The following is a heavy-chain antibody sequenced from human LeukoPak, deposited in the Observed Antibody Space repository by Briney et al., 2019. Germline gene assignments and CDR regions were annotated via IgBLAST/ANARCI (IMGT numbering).Heavy chain of an antibody. J-gene: IGHJ6*02. CDR2: IYSDGNT. CDR3: AKDIRHSPDSSGWYRLYGMDV. V-gene: IGHV3-53*05. CDR1: GFTVSSIY. Sequence: GGSLRLSCAVSGFTVSSIYMTWVRQAPGKGLEWVSSIYSDGNTYYADSVKGRFTISRDNSKNTLYLQMNSLRAEDTAVYYCAKDIRHSPDSSGWYRLYGMDVWGQGTTVTVSS. D-gene: IGHD6-19*01.